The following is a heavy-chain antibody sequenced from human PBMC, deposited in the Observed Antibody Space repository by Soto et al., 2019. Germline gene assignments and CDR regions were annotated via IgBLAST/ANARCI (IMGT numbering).Heavy chain of an antibody. V-gene: IGHV3-33*01. D-gene: IGHD6-13*01. Sequence: QVQLVESGGGVVQPGRSLRLSCAASGFTFSSYGMHWVRQAPGKGLEWVAVIWYDGSNKYYADSVKGRFTISRDNSKNTLYLQMNSLRAEDTAVYYCARDGSSSWYVGYYYYGMDVWGQGTTVTVSS. J-gene: IGHJ6*02. CDR1: GFTFSSYG. CDR2: IWYDGSNK. CDR3: ARDGSSSWYVGYYYYGMDV.